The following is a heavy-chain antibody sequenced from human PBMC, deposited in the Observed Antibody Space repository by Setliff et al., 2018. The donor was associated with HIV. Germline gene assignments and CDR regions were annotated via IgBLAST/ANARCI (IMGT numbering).Heavy chain of an antibody. Sequence: GESLKISCKGSGYSFATYWIAWVRQMPGRGLELMGIIYPGDSDTRYSPSFQGQVTISADKSISTAYMELSSLRSEDTAVYYCARDPRRDGTGNYYYYMDVWGKGTTVTVSS. CDR1: GYSFATYW. V-gene: IGHV5-51*01. CDR3: ARDPRRDGTGNYYYYMDV. J-gene: IGHJ6*03. CDR2: IYPGDSDT.